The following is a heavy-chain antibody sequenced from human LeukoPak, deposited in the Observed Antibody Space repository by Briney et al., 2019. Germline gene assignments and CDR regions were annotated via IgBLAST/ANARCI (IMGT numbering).Heavy chain of an antibody. CDR3: ATEWELLYGVFDY. Sequence: GASVKVSCKASGYTFTSYGISWVRQAPGQGLEWMGGIIPIFGTANYAQKFQGRVTITADESTSTAYMELSSLRSVDTAVYYCATEWELLYGVFDYWGQGTLVTVSS. D-gene: IGHD3-10*01. J-gene: IGHJ4*02. CDR1: GYTFTSYG. CDR2: IIPIFGTA. V-gene: IGHV1-69*13.